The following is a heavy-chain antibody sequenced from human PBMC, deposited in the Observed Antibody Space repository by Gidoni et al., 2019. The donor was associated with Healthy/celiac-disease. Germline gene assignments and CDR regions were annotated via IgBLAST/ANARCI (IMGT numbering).Heavy chain of an antibody. D-gene: IGHD3-16*02. V-gene: IGHV4-4*07. CDR2: SYTSGST. CDR1: GGPIRSYY. Sequence: QVQLQESGPGMVKPSENLSLTCTDSGGPIRSYYWSWIRQPAGKGLEWIGRSYTSGSTNYNPSLKSRVSMSVDTSTNPFSLKLSSVTAADTAVYYCARDQIVAPGVIVTDYWGQGTLVTVSS. J-gene: IGHJ4*02. CDR3: ARDQIVAPGVIVTDY.